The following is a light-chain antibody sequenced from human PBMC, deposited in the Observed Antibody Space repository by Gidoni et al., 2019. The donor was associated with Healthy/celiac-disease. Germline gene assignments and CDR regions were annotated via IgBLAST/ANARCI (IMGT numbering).Light chain of an antibody. Sequence: EIVLTQSPATLSLSPGERATLSCRASQSVSSYLAWYQQQPGQAPRLLIYAASNRATGIPARFSGSGSGKDFTLTISSLAPEDFAVYYCQQRSNWLTFGGXTKVEIK. CDR1: QSVSSY. CDR3: QQRSNWLT. V-gene: IGKV3-11*01. CDR2: AAS. J-gene: IGKJ4*01.